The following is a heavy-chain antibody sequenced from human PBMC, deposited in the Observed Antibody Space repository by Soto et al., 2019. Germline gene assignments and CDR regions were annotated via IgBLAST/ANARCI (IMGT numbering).Heavy chain of an antibody. D-gene: IGHD2-21*02. CDR2: IIPIFGTA. CDR3: ARDSRPDCGADCYVYYSDY. Sequence: QVQLVQSGAEVRKPGSSVKVSCKASGGTFGRYAITWVRQAPGQGLEWMGGIIPIFGTADYAQKFQGRVTIIADAATCTVDMEVISLRSEATAVYYCARDSRPDCGADCYVYYSDYWGQGTLVTVSS. CDR1: GGTFGRYA. J-gene: IGHJ4*02. V-gene: IGHV1-69*01.